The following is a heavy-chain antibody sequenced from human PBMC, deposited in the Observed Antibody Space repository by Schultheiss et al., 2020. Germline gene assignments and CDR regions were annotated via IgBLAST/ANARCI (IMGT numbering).Heavy chain of an antibody. J-gene: IGHJ4*02. D-gene: IGHD3-22*01. CDR2: INHSGST. CDR1: GGSFSGYY. V-gene: IGHV4-34*10. CDR3: AREGHYYDSSGYYYDFDY. Sequence: SETLSLTCAVYGGSFSGYYWSWIRQPPGKGLEWIGEINHSGSTNYNPSLKSRVTMSVDTSKNQVSLNLRSVTAADTAVYYCAREGHYYDSSGYYYDFDYWGQGTLVTVSS.